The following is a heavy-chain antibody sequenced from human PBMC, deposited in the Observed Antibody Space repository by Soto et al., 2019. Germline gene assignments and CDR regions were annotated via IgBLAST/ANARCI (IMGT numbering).Heavy chain of an antibody. D-gene: IGHD3-22*01. CDR1: GYTFTSYG. V-gene: IGHV1-18*01. CDR3: ARVKRSYDSSGYYLGWFDP. CDR2: ISAYNGNT. Sequence: ASVKVSCKASGYTFTSYGISGVRQAPVQGLEWMGWISAYNGNTNYAQKLQGRVTMTTDTSTSTAYMELRSLRSDDTAVYYCARVKRSYDSSGYYLGWFDPWGQGTLVTVSS. J-gene: IGHJ5*02.